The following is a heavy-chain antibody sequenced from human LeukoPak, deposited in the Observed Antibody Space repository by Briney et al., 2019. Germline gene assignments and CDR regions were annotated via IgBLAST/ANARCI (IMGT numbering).Heavy chain of an antibody. CDR3: ARDRDYGDYAFLSAFDI. V-gene: IGHV3-7*01. CDR1: GFTFSSYW. CDR2: IKQDGSEK. D-gene: IGHD4-17*01. J-gene: IGHJ3*02. Sequence: GGSLRLSCAASGFTFSSYWMSWVRRAPGKGLEWVANIKQDGSEKYYVDSVKGRFTISRDNAKNSLYLQMNSLRAEDTAVYYCARDRDYGDYAFLSAFDIWGQGTMVTVSS.